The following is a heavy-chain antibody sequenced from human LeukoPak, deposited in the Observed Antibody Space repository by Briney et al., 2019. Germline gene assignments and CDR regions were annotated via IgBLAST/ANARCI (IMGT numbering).Heavy chain of an antibody. CDR2: MYYTGTT. D-gene: IGHD1-26*01. CDR3: ARRGYSASWDYLDY. J-gene: IGHJ4*02. V-gene: IGHV4-39*01. CDR1: GGSIRSSSYY. Sequence: SETLSLTCTVSGGSIRSSSYYWGWIRQPPGKGLEWIGNMYYTGTTYYNPSLQSRVTISVDTSKNQFSLNLSSVTAADTAVYYCARRGYSASWDYLDYWGQGTLVTVSS.